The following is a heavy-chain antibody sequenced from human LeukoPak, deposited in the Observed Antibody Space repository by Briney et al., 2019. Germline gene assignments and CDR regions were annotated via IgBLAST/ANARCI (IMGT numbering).Heavy chain of an antibody. V-gene: IGHV3-21*01. CDR3: ARSQVAAADYFDY. CDR2: ISSSSSYI. D-gene: IGHD6-13*01. J-gene: IGHJ4*02. CDR1: GSTFSSYS. Sequence: PGGSLRLSCAASGSTFSSYSMNWVRQAPGKGLEWVSSISSSSSYIYYADSVKGRFTISRDNAKNSLYLQMNSLRAEDTAVYYCARSQVAAADYFDYWGQGTLVTVSS.